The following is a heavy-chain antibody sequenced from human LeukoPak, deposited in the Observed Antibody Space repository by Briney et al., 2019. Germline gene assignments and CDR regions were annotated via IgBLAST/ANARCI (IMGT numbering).Heavy chain of an antibody. Sequence: ASVKVSCKASGYTFTSYGISWVRQAPGQGLEWMGWISAYNGNTNYAQKLQGRVTMTTDTSTSTAYMELSSLRSEDTAVYYCALDTAMPAGYYYYYYYMDVWGKGTTVTISS. CDR2: ISAYNGNT. D-gene: IGHD5-18*01. J-gene: IGHJ6*03. CDR1: GYTFTSYG. CDR3: ALDTAMPAGYYYYYYYMDV. V-gene: IGHV1-18*01.